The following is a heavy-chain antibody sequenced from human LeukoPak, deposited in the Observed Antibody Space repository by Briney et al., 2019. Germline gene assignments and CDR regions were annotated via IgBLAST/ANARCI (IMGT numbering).Heavy chain of an antibody. J-gene: IGHJ4*02. CDR2: INPSGGST. D-gene: IGHD3-10*01. V-gene: IGHV1-46*01. CDR1: GYTFTGYY. Sequence: GASVKVSCKAFGYTFTGYYMHWVRQAPGQGLEWMGIINPSGGSTSYAQKFQGRVTMTRDMSTSTVYMELSSLRSEDTAVYYCARDLDLISSDYYFDYWGQGTLVTVSS. CDR3: ARDLDLISSDYYFDY.